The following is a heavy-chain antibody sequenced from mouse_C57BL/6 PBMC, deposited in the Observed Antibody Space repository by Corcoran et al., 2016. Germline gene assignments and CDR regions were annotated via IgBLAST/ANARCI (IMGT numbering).Heavy chain of an antibody. D-gene: IGHD2-5*01. V-gene: IGHV1-26*01. CDR1: GYTFTDYY. J-gene: IGHJ3*01. Sequence: EVKLKQSGPELVKPGASVKISCKASGYTFTDYYMNWVKQSHGKSLEWIGDINPNNGGTSYNQKFKGKATLTVDKSSSTAYMELRSLTSEDSAVYYCARWGYSNLAYWGQGTLVTVSA. CDR3: ARWGYSNLAY. CDR2: INPNNGGT.